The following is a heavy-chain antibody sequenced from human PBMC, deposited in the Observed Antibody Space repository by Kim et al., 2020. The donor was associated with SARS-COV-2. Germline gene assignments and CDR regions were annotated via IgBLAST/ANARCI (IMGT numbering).Heavy chain of an antibody. D-gene: IGHD2-21*02. CDR2: INHSGST. J-gene: IGHJ4*02. CDR1: GGSFSGYY. Sequence: SETLSLTCAVYGGSFSGYYWSWIRQPPGKGLEWIGEINHSGSTNYNPSLKSRVTISVDTSKNQFSLKLSSVTAADTAVYYCARSVNCGGDCYSSYFDYWGQGTLVTVSS. CDR3: ARSVNCGGDCYSSYFDY. V-gene: IGHV4-34*01.